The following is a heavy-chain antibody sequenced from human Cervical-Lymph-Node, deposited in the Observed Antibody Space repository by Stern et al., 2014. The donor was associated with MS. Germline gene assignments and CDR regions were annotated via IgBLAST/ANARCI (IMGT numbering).Heavy chain of an antibody. CDR2: ISSGSRYI. D-gene: IGHD3-16*01. CDR3: ATHLAEPL. Sequence: VQLVQSGGGLVSPGGSSRFSCKASEFALSALPINWVPQPPGKGLEWVSSISSGSRYIYYADSVKGRFTISRDDAKNSLSLQMSSLRTEDTAVYYCATHLAEPLRGQGTLVTVSS. J-gene: IGHJ4*02. V-gene: IGHV3-21*01. CDR1: EFALSALP.